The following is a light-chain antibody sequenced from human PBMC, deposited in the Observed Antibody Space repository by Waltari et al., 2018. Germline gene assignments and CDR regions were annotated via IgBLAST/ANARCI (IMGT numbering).Light chain of an antibody. CDR1: SSNIGSNT. CDR3: AAWDDSLSALV. Sequence: QSVLTQPPSASGTPGQRVTISCSGSSSNIGSNTVTWYQQLPGTAPKLLIYSNKQRPSGVPHRFSGSKSGNSASLAISGLQSEDEADYYCAAWDDSLSALVFGGGTQLTVL. V-gene: IGLV1-44*01. CDR2: SNK. J-gene: IGLJ2*01.